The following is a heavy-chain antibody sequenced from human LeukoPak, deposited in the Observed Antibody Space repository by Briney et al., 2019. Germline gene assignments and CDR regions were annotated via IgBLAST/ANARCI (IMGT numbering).Heavy chain of an antibody. CDR2: FDPEDGET. Sequence: GASVKVSCKVSGYTLTELSMHWVRQAPGKGLEWMGGFDPEDGETIYAQKFQGRVTMTEDTSTDTAYMELSSLRSGDTAVYYCATVIPGDDAVAFDYWGQGTLVTVSS. CDR1: GYTLTELS. V-gene: IGHV1-24*01. D-gene: IGHD2-15*01. CDR3: ATVIPGDDAVAFDY. J-gene: IGHJ4*02.